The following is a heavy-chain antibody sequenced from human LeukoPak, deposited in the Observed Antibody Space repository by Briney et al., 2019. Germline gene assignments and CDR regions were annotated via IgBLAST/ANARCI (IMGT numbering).Heavy chain of an antibody. CDR2: IIPILGIA. V-gene: IGHV1-69*04. CDR1: GGTFSSYT. Sequence: SVKVSCKASGGTFSSYTISWVRQAPGQGLEWMGRIIPILGIANYAQKFQGRVTITADKSTSTAYMELSSLRSEDTAVYYCARDLPYSVRWSILDYWGQGTLVTVSS. D-gene: IGHD2-21*01. J-gene: IGHJ4*02. CDR3: ARDLPYSVRWSILDY.